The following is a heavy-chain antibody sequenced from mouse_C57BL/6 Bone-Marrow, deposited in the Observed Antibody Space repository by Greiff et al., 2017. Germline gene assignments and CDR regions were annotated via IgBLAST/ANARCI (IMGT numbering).Heavy chain of an antibody. V-gene: IGHV1-55*01. J-gene: IGHJ1*03. CDR3: ARPYYSNDWYFDV. CDR1: GYTFTSYW. CDR2: IYPGSGST. Sequence: QVQLKQPGAELVKPGASVKMSCKASGYTFTSYWITWVKQRPGQGLEWIGDIYPGSGSTSYNEKFKSKATLTVDTSSSTAYMQLSSLTSEDSAVYYGARPYYSNDWYFDVWGTGTTVTVSS. D-gene: IGHD2-5*01.